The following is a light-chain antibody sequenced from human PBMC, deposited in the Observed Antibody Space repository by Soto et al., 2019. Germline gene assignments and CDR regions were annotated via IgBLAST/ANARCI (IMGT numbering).Light chain of an antibody. Sequence: EIVMTQSPATLSVSPGESATLSCRASQSVSIHLGWFQQKPGQVPRLLIYGASTRVPGIPARFSGSGSGTEFSLTISGLQSEEFSVYYCQQASNWPRTVGQGTKVELK. CDR3: QQASNWPRT. V-gene: IGKV3-15*01. J-gene: IGKJ1*01. CDR1: QSVSIH. CDR2: GAS.